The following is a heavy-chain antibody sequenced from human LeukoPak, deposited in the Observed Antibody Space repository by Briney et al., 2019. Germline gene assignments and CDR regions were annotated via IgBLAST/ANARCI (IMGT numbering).Heavy chain of an antibody. J-gene: IGHJ6*03. CDR1: GFTFSSYE. Sequence: GGSLRLSCAASGFTFSSYEMTWVRQAPGKGLEWVSYISISGSTIYFSDSVKGRFTVSRDNAKNSLYLQMNSLRAEDTAIYYCARTGDYYHYYMDVWGKGTTVTVSS. V-gene: IGHV3-48*03. CDR3: ARTGDYYHYYMDV. CDR2: ISISGSTI.